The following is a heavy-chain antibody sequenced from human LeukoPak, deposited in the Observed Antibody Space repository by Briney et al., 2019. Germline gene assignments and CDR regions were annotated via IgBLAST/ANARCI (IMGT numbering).Heavy chain of an antibody. D-gene: IGHD1-26*01. CDR1: GDTFTTYD. J-gene: IGHJ4*02. Sequence: GASVKVSCKASGDTFTTYDVNWVRQATGQGLEWMGWLNPNSGNTGYVQKFQDRVTMTMNTSISTAYMELTSLTSEDTAVYYCARSTMGARRKYDYWGQGTLVTVSS. V-gene: IGHV1-8*01. CDR3: ARSTMGARRKYDY. CDR2: LNPNSGNT.